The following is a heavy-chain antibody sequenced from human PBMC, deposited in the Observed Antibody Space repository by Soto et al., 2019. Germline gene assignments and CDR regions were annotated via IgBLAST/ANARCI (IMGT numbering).Heavy chain of an antibody. CDR3: VGDPGGLEGFDI. D-gene: IGHD3-16*01. V-gene: IGHV3-23*01. CDR2: ITSSGDAT. J-gene: IGHJ3*02. CDR1: GFIFSYYA. Sequence: DVQLLESGGGLVQPGGSLRLSCGVSGFIFSYYAMTWVRQAPGEGLEWVSSITSSGDATYYAESVKGRFTISRDNSKNALSLQMSSLRAEDTAVYYCVGDPGGLEGFDIWGPGTMVTVSS.